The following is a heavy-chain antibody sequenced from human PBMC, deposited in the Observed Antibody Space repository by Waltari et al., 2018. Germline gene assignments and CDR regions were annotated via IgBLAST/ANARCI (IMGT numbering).Heavy chain of an antibody. Sequence: QVQLVQSGSELKKPGASVKDSCKASGYSVTHSAINWIRQAPGQGLELMGWINTNTRNPVYVQGFTGRFVFSLDTSVNTAYLQINSLKAEDTAVYFCAREVVPPARVVVNWFDPWGQGTLVTVSS. V-gene: IGHV7-4-1*02. D-gene: IGHD2-2*01. J-gene: IGHJ5*02. CDR2: INTNTRNP. CDR3: AREVVPPARVVVNWFDP. CDR1: GYSVTHSA.